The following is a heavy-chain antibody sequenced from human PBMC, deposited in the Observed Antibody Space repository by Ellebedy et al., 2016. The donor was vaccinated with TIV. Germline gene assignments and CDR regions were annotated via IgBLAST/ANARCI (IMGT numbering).Heavy chain of an antibody. CDR2: IKQDGNEK. D-gene: IGHD4-17*01. Sequence: GGSLRLSCAASGFSFNSYWMSWVRQAPGKGLEWVANIKQDGNEKYYVDSVRSRFTISRDNAKNSLYLQMNSLRAEDTAVYYCATDGSYGDYRSPTHAFEIWGPGTLVTVSS. V-gene: IGHV3-7*01. CDR3: ATDGSYGDYRSPTHAFEI. CDR1: GFSFNSYW. J-gene: IGHJ3*02.